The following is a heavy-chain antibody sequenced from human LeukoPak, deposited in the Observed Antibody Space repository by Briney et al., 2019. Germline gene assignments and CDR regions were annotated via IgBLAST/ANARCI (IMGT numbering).Heavy chain of an antibody. D-gene: IGHD3-10*01. CDR3: AKEGTPQVSTWYDL. V-gene: IGHV3-30*18. CDR1: GVTLSLYG. Sequence: GMSLRLFCAASGVTLSLYGTHWVRQAPGKGLAWAAVISYEGGTQHYADSVKGRFIISRDNPRNTLYLQMNILRTEDTAVYYCAKEGTPQVSTWYDLWGQGTQVIVSS. J-gene: IGHJ5*02. CDR2: ISYEGGTQ.